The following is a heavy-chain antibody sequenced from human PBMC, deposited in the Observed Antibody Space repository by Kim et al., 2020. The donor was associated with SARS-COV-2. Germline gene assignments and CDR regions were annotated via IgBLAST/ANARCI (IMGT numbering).Heavy chain of an antibody. D-gene: IGHD3-3*01. CDR2: MNPNSGNT. Sequence: ASVKVSCKAAGYTFPRYDINWVRQAPGQGFEWMGWMNPNSGNTGYAQKFQGIVTMTSDTSISTAYMELSGLRFEDTAFYYCERGRFTTIFGVTIRPDG. V-gene: IGHV1-8*01. J-gene: IGHJ6*01. CDR1: GYTFPRYD. CDR3: ERGRFTTIFGVTIRPDG.